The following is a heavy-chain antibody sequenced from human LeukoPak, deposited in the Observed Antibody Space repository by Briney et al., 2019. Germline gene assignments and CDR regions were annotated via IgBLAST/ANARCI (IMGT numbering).Heavy chain of an antibody. D-gene: IGHD6-19*01. J-gene: IGHJ4*02. CDR1: GFTFSSYW. Sequence: GGSLRLSCAASGFTFSSYWMSWVRQAPGKGLEWVANIKQDGSEKYYVDSVKGRFTISRDNAKNSLYLQMNSLRAEDTAVYYCARDYPRQWLVQDYWGQGTLVTVPS. CDR2: IKQDGSEK. CDR3: ARDYPRQWLVQDY. V-gene: IGHV3-7*01.